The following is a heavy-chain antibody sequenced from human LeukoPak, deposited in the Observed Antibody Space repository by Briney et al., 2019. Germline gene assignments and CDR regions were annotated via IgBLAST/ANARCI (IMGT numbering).Heavy chain of an antibody. Sequence: PSETLSLTCSVSGGCINSDYWSWIRQPPGKRLEWIGYIFNTGNTNSNPSLASRVTMTGNTSRAQFFLRLSPVTAADTAIFYCASRPADTTWYGVFDYWSQGTLVTVSS. CDR3: ASRPADTTWYGVFDY. CDR2: IFNTGNT. CDR1: GGCINSDY. V-gene: IGHV4-59*01. D-gene: IGHD3-10*01. J-gene: IGHJ4*02.